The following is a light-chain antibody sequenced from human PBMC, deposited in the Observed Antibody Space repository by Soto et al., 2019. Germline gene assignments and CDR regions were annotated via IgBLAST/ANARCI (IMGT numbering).Light chain of an antibody. Sequence: QSALTQPPSASGSPGQSVTISCTGTSSDVGGYNYVSWYQQHPGKAPKLMIDEVSRRPSGVPDRFSGSKSDNTASLTISGLQAEDEADYYCSSYAGSTNHVVFGGGTKVTVL. CDR3: SSYAGSTNHVV. V-gene: IGLV2-8*01. J-gene: IGLJ2*01. CDR1: SSDVGGYNY. CDR2: EVS.